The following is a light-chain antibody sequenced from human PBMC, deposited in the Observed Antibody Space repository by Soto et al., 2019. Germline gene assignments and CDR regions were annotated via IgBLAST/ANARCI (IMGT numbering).Light chain of an antibody. V-gene: IGKV1-5*02. Sequence: DIQRTQSPSSLSASVGDRVTTICRASQTISTWLAWYQQKPGKAPKLLIYDASSLQGGVPSRFSGSGSGTEFTLTISSLQPDDFATYYCQQYDAYSRTFGQGTKVDI. J-gene: IGKJ1*01. CDR3: QQYDAYSRT. CDR1: QTISTW. CDR2: DAS.